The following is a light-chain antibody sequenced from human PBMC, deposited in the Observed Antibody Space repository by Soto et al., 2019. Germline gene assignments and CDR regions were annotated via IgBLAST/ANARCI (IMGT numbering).Light chain of an antibody. J-gene: IGKJ3*01. V-gene: IGKV3-15*01. Sequence: EIVMTQSPATLSVSPGERATLSCRASQTVSSNLAWYQQKPGQAPRLLIHGASTRAAGIPARFSGSGSGREFTLTISSRQSEDFAVYYCQQYNDWPPFTVGPGTRVDIK. CDR1: QTVSSN. CDR3: QQYNDWPPFT. CDR2: GAS.